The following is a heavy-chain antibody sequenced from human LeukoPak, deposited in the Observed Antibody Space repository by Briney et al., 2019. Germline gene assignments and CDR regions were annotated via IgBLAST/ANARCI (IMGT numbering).Heavy chain of an antibody. CDR1: GGSFSGYY. CDR2: INHSGST. CDR3: ARGSWYYYYYGMDV. V-gene: IGHV4-34*01. Sequence: SETLSLTCAVYGGSFSGYYWSWIRQPPGKGLEWIGEINHSGSTNYNPSLKSRVTISVDTSKNQFSLKLSSVTAADTAVYYCARGSWYYYYYGMDVWGQGTTVTVSS. D-gene: IGHD6-13*01. J-gene: IGHJ6*02.